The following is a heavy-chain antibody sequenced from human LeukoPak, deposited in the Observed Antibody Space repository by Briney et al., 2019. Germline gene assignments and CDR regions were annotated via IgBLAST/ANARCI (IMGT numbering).Heavy chain of an antibody. V-gene: IGHV3-21*01. J-gene: IGHJ3*02. CDR2: ISSTRSSYI. CDR1: GFTFSNYN. D-gene: IGHD4-17*01. CDR3: ARDWTTVTFPDAFDI. Sequence: GSLRLSCAASGFTFSNYNMNWVRQAPGTGLEWVSSISSTRSSYIYYAESVKGRFTISRDNAKHSLYLQMSSLRAEDTAVYYCARDWTTVTFPDAFDIWGQGTMVTVSS.